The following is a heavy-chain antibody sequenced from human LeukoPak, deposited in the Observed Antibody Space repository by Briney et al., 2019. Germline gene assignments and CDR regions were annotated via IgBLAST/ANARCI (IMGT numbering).Heavy chain of an antibody. CDR2: ISASRGIT. V-gene: IGHV3-48*01. CDR3: VRGSLASGVVVYYYYYLDV. J-gene: IGHJ6*03. CDR1: GFNYSSYT. Sequence: GGSLRLSCAASGFNYSSYTMNWVRQAPGMGLEWLSYISASRGITYYADSVKGRFTISRDNAKNSLYLQMNSLRAEDTAVYYCVRGSLASGVVVYYYYYLDVCGKGTTVTVSS. D-gene: IGHD3-3*01.